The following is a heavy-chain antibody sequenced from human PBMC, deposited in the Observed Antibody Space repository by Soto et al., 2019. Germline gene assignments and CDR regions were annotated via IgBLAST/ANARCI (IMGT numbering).Heavy chain of an antibody. Sequence: GGSLRLSCAASGFTFSSYWMHWVRQAPGKGLVWVSRINSDGSSTSYADSVKGRFTISRDNAKNTLYLQMNSLRAEDTAVYFCAKDFGDIVVVVLAPYGMDVWGQGTTVTVPS. D-gene: IGHD2-15*01. CDR1: GFTFSSYW. CDR2: INSDGSST. J-gene: IGHJ6*02. CDR3: AKDFGDIVVVVLAPYGMDV. V-gene: IGHV3-74*01.